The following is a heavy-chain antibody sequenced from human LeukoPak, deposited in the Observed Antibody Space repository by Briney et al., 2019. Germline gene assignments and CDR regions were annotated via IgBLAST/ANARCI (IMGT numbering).Heavy chain of an antibody. CDR3: ARQHPLTGYYWVY. Sequence: GESLKISCKGSGYSFTSYWISWVRQMPGKGLEWMGRIDPSDSYTNYSPSFQGHVTISADKSISTAYLQWSSLKASDTAVYYCARQHPLTGYYWVYWGQGTLVTVSS. D-gene: IGHD3-9*01. CDR2: IDPSDSYT. V-gene: IGHV5-10-1*01. J-gene: IGHJ4*02. CDR1: GYSFTSYW.